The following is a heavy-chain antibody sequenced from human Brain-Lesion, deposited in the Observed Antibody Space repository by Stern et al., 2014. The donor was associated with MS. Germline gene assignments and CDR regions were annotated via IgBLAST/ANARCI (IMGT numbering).Heavy chain of an antibody. CDR1: GGSISSSNW. V-gene: IGHV4-4*02. CDR2: SDHSGST. CDR3: ARFPASRPHVFDS. J-gene: IGHJ4*02. D-gene: IGHD6-13*01. Sequence: VQLVESGPGLVKPSGTLSLTCAVSGGSISSSNWWSWVRQSPGKGLERIGESDHSGSTIYNPSLKSRVTVSVDKSKNRFSLNLRSVTAADTAVYFCARFPASRPHVFDSWGQGTLVTVSS.